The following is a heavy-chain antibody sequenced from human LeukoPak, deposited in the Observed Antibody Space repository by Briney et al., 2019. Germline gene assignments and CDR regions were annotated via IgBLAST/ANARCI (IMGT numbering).Heavy chain of an antibody. V-gene: IGHV3-48*03. CDR3: AREPGYSYGAVDY. Sequence: GGSLRLSCAASGFTFSSYEMNWVRQAPGKGLEWVSYISSSGSTIYYADSVKGRFTISRDNAKNSLYLQTNSLRAEDTAVYYCAREPGYSYGAVDYWGQGTLVTVSS. D-gene: IGHD5-18*01. CDR1: GFTFSSYE. J-gene: IGHJ4*02. CDR2: ISSSGSTI.